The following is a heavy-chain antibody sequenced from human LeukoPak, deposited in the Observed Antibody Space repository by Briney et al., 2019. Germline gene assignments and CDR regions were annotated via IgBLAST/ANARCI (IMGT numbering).Heavy chain of an antibody. D-gene: IGHD3-3*01. CDR1: GSTFSSYG. CDR3: AKDRGTIFGVVMQYFQH. J-gene: IGHJ1*01. CDR2: ISYDGSNK. V-gene: IGHV3-30*18. Sequence: GGSLRLSCAASGSTFSSYGMHWVRQAPGKGLEWVAVISYDGSNKYYADSVKGRFTISRDNSKNTLYLQMNRLRAEDTAVYYCAKDRGTIFGVVMQYFQHWGQGTLVTVSS.